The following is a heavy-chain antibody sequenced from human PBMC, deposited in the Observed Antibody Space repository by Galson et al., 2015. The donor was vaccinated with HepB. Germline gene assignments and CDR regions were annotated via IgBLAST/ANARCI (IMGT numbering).Heavy chain of an antibody. D-gene: IGHD3-16*01. V-gene: IGHV4-59*01. CDR2: IYYDGST. J-gene: IGHJ3*02. Sequence: SEPLSLTCTVSGGSISPYYWSWIRQPPGKGLEWIAYIYYDGSTTYNPSLKSRVTISVDTSKNQFSLNLSSVTAADTAVYYCAREGYTYNYVYAFDIWGQGTMVTVSA. CDR3: AREGYTYNYVYAFDI. CDR1: GGSISPYY.